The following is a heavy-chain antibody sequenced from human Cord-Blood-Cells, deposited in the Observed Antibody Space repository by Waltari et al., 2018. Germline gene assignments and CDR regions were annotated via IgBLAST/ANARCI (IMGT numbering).Heavy chain of an antibody. CDR2: INHSGST. CDR3: ARNIAAAGRRSDY. Sequence: QVQLQQWGAGLLTPSETLSLTCAVYGGSFSGYYWSWIRQPPGKGLEWIGEINHSGSTNYNPSLKSRVTISVDTSKNQFSLKLSSVTAADTAVYYCARNIAAAGRRSDYWGQGTLVTVSS. D-gene: IGHD6-13*01. CDR1: GGSFSGYY. V-gene: IGHV4-34*01. J-gene: IGHJ4*02.